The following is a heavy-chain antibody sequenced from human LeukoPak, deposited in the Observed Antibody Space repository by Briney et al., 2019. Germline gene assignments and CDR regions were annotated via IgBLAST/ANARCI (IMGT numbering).Heavy chain of an antibody. CDR1: GFTFSNYW. J-gene: IGHJ4*02. Sequence: GGSLRLSCAASGFTFSNYWMTWVRQAPGKGLEWVANIKQDGTEKYYVDSVKGRFAISRDNAENSLYLQMNSLRAEDTAVYYCTRDTGCPGGTCYSFYDYWGQGTLVTVSS. V-gene: IGHV3-7*01. CDR3: TRDTGCPGGTCYSFYDY. D-gene: IGHD2-15*01. CDR2: IKQDGTEK.